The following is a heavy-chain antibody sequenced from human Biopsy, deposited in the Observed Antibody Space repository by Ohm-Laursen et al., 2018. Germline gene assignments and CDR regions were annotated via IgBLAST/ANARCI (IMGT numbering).Heavy chain of an antibody. Sequence: SDTLSLTCSVSGFYISDYYWSWIRQPPGRGLEWVGSIYYSGSTNYNPSLKSRVTISADTSKSQLSLHLTSVTAADTAVYYCASRGLVMASDYYFDDWGQGTLVTVSS. CDR2: IYYSGST. D-gene: IGHD3/OR15-3a*01. CDR1: GFYISDYY. V-gene: IGHV4-59*08. J-gene: IGHJ4*02. CDR3: ASRGLVMASDYYFDD.